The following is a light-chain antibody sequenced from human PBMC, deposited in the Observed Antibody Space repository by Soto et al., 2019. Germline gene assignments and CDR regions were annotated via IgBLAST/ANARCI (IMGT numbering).Light chain of an antibody. CDR2: DVS. V-gene: IGLV2-11*01. CDR3: CSYAGSYTFYV. Sequence: QSVLTQPRSVSGSPGQSVTISCTGTSSDVGVYKYVSWYQQHPGKAPKLMIYDVSKRPSGVSDRFSGSKSGNTASLTISGLQADDESDYYCCSYAGSYTFYVFGTGTKVTVL. J-gene: IGLJ1*01. CDR1: SSDVGVYKY.